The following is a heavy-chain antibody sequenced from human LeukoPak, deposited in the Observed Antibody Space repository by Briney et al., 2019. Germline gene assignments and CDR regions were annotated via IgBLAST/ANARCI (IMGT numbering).Heavy chain of an antibody. CDR3: ARANYRDKGELPLDY. J-gene: IGHJ4*02. D-gene: IGHD1-26*01. CDR2: INPNSGGT. V-gene: IGHV1-2*02. Sequence: ASVKVSCKASGYTFTSYGISWVRQAPGQGLEWMGWINPNSGGTNYAQKFQGRVTMTRDTSISTAYMELRSLRSDDTAVYYCARANYRDKGELPLDYWGQGTLVTVSS. CDR1: GYTFTSYG.